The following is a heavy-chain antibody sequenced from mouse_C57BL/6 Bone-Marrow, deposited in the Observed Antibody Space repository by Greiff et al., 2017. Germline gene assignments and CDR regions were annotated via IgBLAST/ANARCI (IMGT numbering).Heavy chain of an antibody. Sequence: VQLQQSGPELAKPGASVKLSCKASGYTFTSYWMHWVKQRPGQGLEWIGYINPSSGYTKHNPKFKDKATLTADKYSSTAFMQLISLTYDDTAVYYCAINWLYSMDYWGQGTSVTVSS. CDR1: GYTFTSYW. CDR2: INPSSGYT. V-gene: IGHV1-7*01. D-gene: IGHD4-1*01. CDR3: AINWLYSMDY. J-gene: IGHJ4*01.